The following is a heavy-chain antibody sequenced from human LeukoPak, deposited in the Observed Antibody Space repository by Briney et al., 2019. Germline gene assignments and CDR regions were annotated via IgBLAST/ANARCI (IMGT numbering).Heavy chain of an antibody. CDR1: GYSFTSYW. D-gene: IGHD6-19*01. J-gene: IGHJ6*03. Sequence: GESLKISCKGSGYSFTSYWIGWVRQMPGKGLEWMGIIHPGDSDTRYSPSFQGQVTISADKSISTAYLQWGSLKASDTAIYYCARAGTYYYYHMDVWGKGTTVTVFS. V-gene: IGHV5-51*01. CDR3: ARAGTYYYYHMDV. CDR2: IHPGDSDT.